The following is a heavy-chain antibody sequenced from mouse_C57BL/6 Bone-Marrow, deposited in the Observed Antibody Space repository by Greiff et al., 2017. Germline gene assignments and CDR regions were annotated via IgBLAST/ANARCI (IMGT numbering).Heavy chain of an antibody. V-gene: IGHV1-54*01. CDR3: ARMGPYDFDY. CDR2: INPGSGGT. J-gene: IGHJ2*01. D-gene: IGHD4-1*01. Sequence: VKLMESGAELVRPGTSVKVSCKASGYAFTNYLIEWVKQRPGQGLEWIGVINPGSGGTNYNEKFKGKATLTADKSSSTASMQLSSLTSEDSAVYFCARMGPYDFDYWGQGTTLTVSS. CDR1: GYAFTNYL.